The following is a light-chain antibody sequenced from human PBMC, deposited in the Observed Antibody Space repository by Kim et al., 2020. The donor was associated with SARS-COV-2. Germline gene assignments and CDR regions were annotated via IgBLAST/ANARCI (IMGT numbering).Light chain of an antibody. V-gene: IGLV3-19*01. CDR3: NSRDSSGNRV. CDR2: GKN. J-gene: IGLJ1*01. Sequence: VALGQTVSITCQGDSLRSYYASWYQQKPGQAPVLVIYGKNNRPSGIPDRFSGSSSGNTASLTITGAQAEDEADYYCNSRDSSGNRVFGTGTKVTVL. CDR1: SLRSYY.